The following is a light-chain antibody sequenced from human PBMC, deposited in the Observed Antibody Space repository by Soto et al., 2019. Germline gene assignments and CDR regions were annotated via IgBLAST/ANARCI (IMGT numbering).Light chain of an antibody. Sequence: IRVTRSPASLTASEGDSAAIACRASQGISTDLAWYQQKPGKAPKLLIYAASSLQSGVPSRFSGSGSGTDFTLTISSLQPEDFATYYCQQDYNYPWTFGQGTKVDIK. CDR2: AAS. CDR1: QGISTD. CDR3: QQDYNYPWT. J-gene: IGKJ1*01. V-gene: IGKV1-6*01.